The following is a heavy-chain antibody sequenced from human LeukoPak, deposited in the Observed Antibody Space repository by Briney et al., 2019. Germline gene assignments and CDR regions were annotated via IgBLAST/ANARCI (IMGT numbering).Heavy chain of an antibody. CDR2: IYYSGST. J-gene: IGHJ3*02. V-gene: IGHV4-39*01. CDR1: GGSISSSSYY. Sequence: SETLSLTCTVSGGSISSSSYYWGWIRQPPGKGLEWIGSIYYSGSTYYNPSLKSRVTISVDTSKNQFSLKLSSVTAADTAVYYCARLSGYDLTGGIWGQGTMVTVSS. D-gene: IGHD5-12*01. CDR3: ARLSGYDLTGGI.